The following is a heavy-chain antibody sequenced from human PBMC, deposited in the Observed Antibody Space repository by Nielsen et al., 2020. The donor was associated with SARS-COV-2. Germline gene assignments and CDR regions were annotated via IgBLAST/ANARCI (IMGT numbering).Heavy chain of an antibody. CDR1: RDTFTSYA. V-gene: IGHV7-4-1*02. CDR2: INTNTGNP. CDR3: ARGGIPGIQLWFHYYYGMDV. D-gene: IGHD5-18*01. J-gene: IGHJ6*02. Sequence: ASVKVSCKASRDTFTSYAMNWVRQAPGQGLEWMGWINTNTGNPTYAQGFTGRFVFSLDTSVSTAYLQISSLKAEDTAVYYCARGGIPGIQLWFHYYYGMDVWGQGTTVTVS.